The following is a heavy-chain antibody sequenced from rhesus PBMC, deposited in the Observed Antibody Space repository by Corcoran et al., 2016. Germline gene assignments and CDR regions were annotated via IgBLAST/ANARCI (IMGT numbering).Heavy chain of an antibody. CDR1: GGSISGYYY. CDR3: ARYSSWSGGFDV. Sequence: QVKLQQWGEGLVKPSETLSLTCAVYGGSISGYYYWSWIRQAPGKGREWIGNIDGNSASTTSNPSPKNRSTISKDTAKTQFSLRLSSVTAADTAVYYCARYSSWSGGFDVWGPGVLVTVSS. V-gene: IGHV4-73*01. D-gene: IGHD6-13*01. CDR2: IDGNSAST. J-gene: IGHJ5-1*01.